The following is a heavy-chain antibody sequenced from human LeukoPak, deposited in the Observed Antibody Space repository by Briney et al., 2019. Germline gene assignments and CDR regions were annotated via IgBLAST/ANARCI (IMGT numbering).Heavy chain of an antibody. Sequence: GGSLRLSCAASGFTFSSYSMNWVRQAPGKGLEWVSYISSSSSTIYYADSVKGRFTISRDNAKNSLYLQMNSLRAEDTAVYYCARGFRRGNSGLDYWGQGTLVTVSS. V-gene: IGHV3-48*04. CDR2: ISSSSSTI. CDR1: GFTFSSYS. CDR3: ARGFRRGNSGLDY. D-gene: IGHD4-23*01. J-gene: IGHJ4*02.